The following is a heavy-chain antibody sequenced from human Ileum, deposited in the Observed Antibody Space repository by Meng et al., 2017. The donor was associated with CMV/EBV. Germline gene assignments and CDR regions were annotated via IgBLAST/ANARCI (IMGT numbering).Heavy chain of an antibody. V-gene: IGHV1-69*05. CDR2: IIPIFGTA. Sequence: SVKVSCKASGGTFSSYAISWVRQAPGQGLEWMGGIIPIFGTANYAQKFQGRVTITTDESTSTAYMELSSLRSEDTAVYYGARGDSLVGATPYYFDYWGQGTLVTVSS. CDR3: ARGDSLVGATPYYFDY. CDR1: GGTFSSYA. D-gene: IGHD1-26*01. J-gene: IGHJ4*02.